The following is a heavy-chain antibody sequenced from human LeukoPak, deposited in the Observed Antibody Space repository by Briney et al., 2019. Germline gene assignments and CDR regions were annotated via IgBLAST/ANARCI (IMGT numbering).Heavy chain of an antibody. V-gene: IGHV1-2*02. J-gene: IGHJ5*02. Sequence: ASVKVSCKASGYRFNGHYIHWLRLAPGQGAEWLGWINPHSGATQYAEKFQARLTVTRNTSISTTYMELASLTSDGTAVSYCARDIGPLVLGVSNYVAPWGQGTLVTVSS. CDR2: INPHSGAT. D-gene: IGHD3-10*01. CDR3: ARDIGPLVLGVSNYVAP. CDR1: GYRFNGHY.